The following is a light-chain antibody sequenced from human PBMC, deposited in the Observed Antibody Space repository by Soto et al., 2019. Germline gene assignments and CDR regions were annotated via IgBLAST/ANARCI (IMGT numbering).Light chain of an antibody. Sequence: QSVLTQPASVSGSPGQSITISCTGTSSDVGGYNYVSWYQQHPGKAPKLMIYEVSNRPSGVSNRFSGSKSGNTASLTISGLQAEDEADYYCSSYTSSGTPRHVVFGGGTKLTVL. CDR1: SSDVGGYNY. CDR2: EVS. V-gene: IGLV2-14*01. CDR3: SSYTSSGTPRHVV. J-gene: IGLJ2*01.